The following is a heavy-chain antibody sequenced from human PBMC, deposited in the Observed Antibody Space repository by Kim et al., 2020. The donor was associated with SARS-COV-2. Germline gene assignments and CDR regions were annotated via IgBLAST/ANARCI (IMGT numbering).Heavy chain of an antibody. D-gene: IGHD2-15*01. CDR3: ARSGGHCGGDSCYPHWF. Sequence: GVSLRLSCAASGFTFSTFAMNWIRQAPGKGLEWVSTITSGGVGTYYADSVKGRFTISRDDSKNTLYMRMNSLRAEDTALYYCARSGGHCGGDSCYPHWF. V-gene: IGHV3-23*01. CDR1: GFTFSTFA. J-gene: IGHJ5*01. CDR2: ITSGGVGT.